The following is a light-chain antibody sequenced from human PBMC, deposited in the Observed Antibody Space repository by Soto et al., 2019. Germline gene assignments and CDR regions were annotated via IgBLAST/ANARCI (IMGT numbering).Light chain of an antibody. CDR1: QSVDSN. CDR3: QQYDSWPLT. Sequence: KVSTQSPATLSVTTGEGATLSCRASQSVDSNLAWYQQKPGQAPRLLFYGASTRPTGIPDRFSGSGSGTEFTLTISSLQSEDFAVYFCQQYDSWPLTFGGGTKVDIK. V-gene: IGKV3D-15*01. J-gene: IGKJ4*01. CDR2: GAS.